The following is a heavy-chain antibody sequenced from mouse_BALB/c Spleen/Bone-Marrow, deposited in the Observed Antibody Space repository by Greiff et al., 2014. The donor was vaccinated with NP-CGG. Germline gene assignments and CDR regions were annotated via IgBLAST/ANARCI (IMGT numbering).Heavy chain of an antibody. J-gene: IGHJ3*01. CDR3: ASAYYRYDGFAY. D-gene: IGHD2-14*01. Sequence: VQLKESGPELVKPGASVKMSRKASGYTFTSYVMHWVKQKPGQGLEWIGYINPYNDGTKYNEKFKGKATVTSDKSSSTAYMELNSLTSEDSAFYYCASAYYRYDGFAYWGQGTLVTVSA. CDR2: INPYNDGT. V-gene: IGHV1-14*01. CDR1: GYTFTSYV.